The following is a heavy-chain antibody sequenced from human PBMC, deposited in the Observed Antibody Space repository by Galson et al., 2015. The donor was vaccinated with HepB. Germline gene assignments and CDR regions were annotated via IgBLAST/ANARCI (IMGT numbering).Heavy chain of an antibody. V-gene: IGHV1-2*02. CDR2: VYPNSGDT. J-gene: IGHJ4*02. CDR1: GYIFSAYH. Sequence: SVKVSCKASGYIFSAYHLYWMRQAPGQGLECMGWVYPNSGDTKSTQRFQGRVTMTRDTSISTAYMELSSLTSDDTAVYYCARDGSASTPDFDYWGQGTLVTVSS. CDR3: ARDGSASTPDFDY. D-gene: IGHD2-15*01.